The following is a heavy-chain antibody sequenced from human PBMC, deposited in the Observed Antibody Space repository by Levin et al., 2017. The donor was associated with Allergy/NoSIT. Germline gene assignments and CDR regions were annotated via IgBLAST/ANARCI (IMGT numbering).Heavy chain of an antibody. Sequence: GGSLRLSCAASGFDFSRSGMNWVRQAPGQGPEWVSYIRPTSEIIHYADSVKGRYTISRDNRKNSLYLQMNSLRVEDTATYYCVRDLTTVRGGMDVWGQGTTVTVSS. V-gene: IGHV3-48*04. CDR3: VRDLTTVRGGMDV. D-gene: IGHD1-1*01. CDR2: IRPTSEII. J-gene: IGHJ6*02. CDR1: GFDFSRSG.